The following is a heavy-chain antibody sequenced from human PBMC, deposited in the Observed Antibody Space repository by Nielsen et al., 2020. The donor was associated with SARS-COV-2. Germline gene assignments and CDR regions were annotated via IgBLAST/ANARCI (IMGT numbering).Heavy chain of an antibody. V-gene: IGHV3-7*04. CDR3: AKELSTSYCSDATCLNSFDP. J-gene: IGHJ5*02. CDR1: GFNFSGCW. D-gene: IGHD2-2*01. CDR2: IRQDGSEN. Sequence: GEFLKISCAASGFNFSGCWMSWVRQAPGKGLEWVANIRQDGSENYYVDSLKGRISISRDNAKNSMYLQMNSLRDEDTAVYYCAKELSTSYCSDATCLNSFDPWGQGTLVTVSS.